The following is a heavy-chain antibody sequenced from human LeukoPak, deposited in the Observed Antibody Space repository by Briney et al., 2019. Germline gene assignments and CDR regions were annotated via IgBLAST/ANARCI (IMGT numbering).Heavy chain of an antibody. D-gene: IGHD3-10*01. J-gene: IGHJ3*02. V-gene: IGHV4-59*08. CDR1: GGSISNYY. CDR2: IFYSGNT. Sequence: SETLSLTCTVSGGSISNYYWSWIRQPPGKGLEWIGHIFYSGNTHYNPSLRGRATISLDTSKNQFSLKLLSVTAADTAVYYCARAYYYGSGSYAFDIWGQGTMVTVSS. CDR3: ARAYYYGSGSYAFDI.